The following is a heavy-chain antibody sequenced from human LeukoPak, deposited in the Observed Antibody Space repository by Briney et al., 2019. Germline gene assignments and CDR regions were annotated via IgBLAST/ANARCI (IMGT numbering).Heavy chain of an antibody. CDR1: GGTFSSYA. D-gene: IGHD2-15*01. J-gene: IGHJ5*02. CDR2: IIPIFGTA. Sequence: SVKVSCKASGGTFSSYAISWVRQAPGQGLEWMGGIIPIFGTANYAQKFQGRVTITTDESTSTAYMELSSLRSEDTAVYYCAAQWSPTTYWFDPWGQGTLVSVSS. V-gene: IGHV1-69*05. CDR3: AAQWSPTTYWFDP.